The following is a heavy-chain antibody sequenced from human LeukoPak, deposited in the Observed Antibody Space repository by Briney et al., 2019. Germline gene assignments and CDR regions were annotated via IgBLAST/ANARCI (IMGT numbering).Heavy chain of an antibody. CDR3: AKDRSLTRDILTGYYPPYFDY. D-gene: IGHD3-9*01. CDR1: GFTFSSYA. V-gene: IGHV3-23*01. Sequence: PGGSLRLSCAASGFTFSSYAMSWVRQAPGKGLEWVSAISGSGGSTYYADSVKGRFTISRDNSKNTLYLQMNSLRAEDTAVYYCAKDRSLTRDILTGYYPPYFDYWGQGTLVTVSS. J-gene: IGHJ4*02. CDR2: ISGSGGST.